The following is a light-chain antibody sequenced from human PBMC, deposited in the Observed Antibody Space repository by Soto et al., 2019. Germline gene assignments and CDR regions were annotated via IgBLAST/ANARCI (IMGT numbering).Light chain of an antibody. CDR3: SSYTSSNTLDV. Sequence: QSVLTQPASVSGSPGQSITISCTGTSSDVGGYNYVSWYQQHPGKPPKLMIYEVSNRPSGVSNRFSGSKSGNTASLTISGLQAEDEADYYCSSYTSSNTLDVFATGTKVTVL. V-gene: IGLV2-14*01. CDR1: SSDVGGYNY. J-gene: IGLJ1*01. CDR2: EVS.